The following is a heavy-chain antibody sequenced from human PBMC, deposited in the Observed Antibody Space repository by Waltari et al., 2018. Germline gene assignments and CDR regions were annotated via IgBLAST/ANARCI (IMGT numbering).Heavy chain of an antibody. CDR1: GYTFTTYY. D-gene: IGHD2-15*01. J-gene: IGHJ5*02. Sequence: QVQLVQSGAEVKKPGASVKVSCKASGYTFTTYYMHWVRQAPGQGHEWMGIITPSCGSTTYGQKCQGRITIPRDTSTSTVYLELSSLRSEDTAVYYCAGVAVTATRVGWFDPWGLGTLVTVSS. V-gene: IGHV1-46*03. CDR2: ITPSCGST. CDR3: AGVAVTATRVGWFDP.